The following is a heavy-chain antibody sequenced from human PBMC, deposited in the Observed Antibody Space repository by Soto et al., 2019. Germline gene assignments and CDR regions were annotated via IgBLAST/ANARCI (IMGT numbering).Heavy chain of an antibody. CDR2: ISSSSSYI. D-gene: IGHD1-26*01. Sequence: PGGSLRLSCAASGFTFSSYSMNWVRQAPGKGLEWVSSISSSSSYIYYADSVKGRFTISRDNAKNSLYLQMNSLRAEDTAVYYCATSNGGSYQGAFDIWGQGTMVTVSS. CDR3: ATSNGGSYQGAFDI. CDR1: GFTFSSYS. J-gene: IGHJ3*02. V-gene: IGHV3-21*01.